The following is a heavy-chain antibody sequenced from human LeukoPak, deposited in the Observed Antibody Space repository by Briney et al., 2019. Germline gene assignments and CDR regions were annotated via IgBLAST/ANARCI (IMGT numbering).Heavy chain of an antibody. D-gene: IGHD4-17*01. J-gene: IGHJ4*02. CDR2: ISGSGSNT. CDR1: GFTFNSYA. Sequence: GGSLRLSCAASGFTFNSYAMTWVRQAPGKGLEWVSAISGSGSNTYYADSVKGRFTISRDNSKNTLYLQMNSLRAEDTAVYYCARDYGDFFFDYWGQGTLVTVSS. CDR3: ARDYGDFFFDY. V-gene: IGHV3-23*01.